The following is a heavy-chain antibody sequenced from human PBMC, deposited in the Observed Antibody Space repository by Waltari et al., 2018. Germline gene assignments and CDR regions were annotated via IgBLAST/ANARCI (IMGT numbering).Heavy chain of an antibody. CDR2: INPNSGGT. V-gene: IGHV1-2*06. CDR3: ARDMVRLTMVRGDTMQ. J-gene: IGHJ4*02. Sequence: QVQLVQSGAEVKKPGASVKVSCKASGYTFTGYYMHWVRQAPGQGLEWMGRINPNSGGTNYAQKFQGRVTMTRDTSISTAYMELSRLRSDDTAVYYCARDMVRLTMVRGDTMQWGQGTLVTVSS. D-gene: IGHD3-10*01. CDR1: GYTFTGYY.